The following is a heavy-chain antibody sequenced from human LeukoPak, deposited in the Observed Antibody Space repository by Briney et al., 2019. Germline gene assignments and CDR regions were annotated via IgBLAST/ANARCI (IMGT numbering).Heavy chain of an antibody. CDR2: IIPIFGTA. V-gene: IGHV1-69*13. CDR1: GGTFSDYG. J-gene: IGHJ3*02. CDR3: ARDDGGYYHDAFDI. Sequence: SVKVSCKASGGTFSDYGISWVRQAPGQGLEWMGGIIPIFGTANYAQKFQGRVTIAADESTSTAYMELSSLRSDDTAVYYCARDDGGYYHDAFDIWGQGTMVTVSS. D-gene: IGHD3-22*01.